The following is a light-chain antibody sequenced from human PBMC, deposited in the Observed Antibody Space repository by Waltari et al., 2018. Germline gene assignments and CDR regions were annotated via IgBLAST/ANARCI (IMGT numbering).Light chain of an antibody. J-gene: IGKJ5*01. CDR2: DAS. CDR3: QQRSSWPSIT. CDR1: QSVSSY. Sequence: EIVLTQFPATLSLSPGDRATLSCRASQSVSSYLAWYQQKPGQAPRLLIYDASNRATGIPARFSGSGSGTDFTLTISSLEPEDFAVYYCQQRSSWPSITFGQGTRLEIK. V-gene: IGKV3-11*01.